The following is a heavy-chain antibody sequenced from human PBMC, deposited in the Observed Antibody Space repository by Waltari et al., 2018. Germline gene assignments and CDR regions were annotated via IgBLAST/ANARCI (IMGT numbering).Heavy chain of an antibody. J-gene: IGHJ3*02. CDR3: ATSVATYAFDI. V-gene: IGHV1-8*03. CDR1: GCTWTRYN. Sequence: QQVQSGAEVKMPGAAVKAMCKSSGCTWTRYNIDRVRQASGQGLEWMGWMNPNSGNTGYAQKFQGRVTITRNTSISTAYMELSSLISEDTAVYYCATSVATYAFDIWGQGTMVTVSS. D-gene: IGHD5-12*01. CDR2: MNPNSGNT.